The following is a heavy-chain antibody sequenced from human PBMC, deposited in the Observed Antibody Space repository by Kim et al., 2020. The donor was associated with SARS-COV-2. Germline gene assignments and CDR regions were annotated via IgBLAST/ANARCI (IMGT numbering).Heavy chain of an antibody. Sequence: SETLSLTCTVSGGSISSSSYYWGWIRQPPGKGLEWIGSIYYSGSTYYNPSLKSRVTISVDTSKNQFSLKLSSVTAADTAVYYCARRTYGDYGIGWFDPWGQGTLVTVSS. CDR3: ARRTYGDYGIGWFDP. CDR1: GGSISSSSYY. J-gene: IGHJ5*02. V-gene: IGHV4-39*01. CDR2: IYYSGST. D-gene: IGHD4-17*01.